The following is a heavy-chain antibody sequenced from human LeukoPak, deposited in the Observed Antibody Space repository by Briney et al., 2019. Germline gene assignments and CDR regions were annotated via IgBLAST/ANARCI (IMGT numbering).Heavy chain of an antibody. D-gene: IGHD2-15*01. CDR3: AKDVSLGYCSGGSCSAHLDH. CDR1: VFPFYDYH. V-gene: IGHV3-9*03. J-gene: IGHJ4*02. CDR2: FRWNSGIL. Sequence: PGSPLRLPCRASVFPFYDYHIHCAPRAPGRGLVGVTGFRWNSGILGYGDSMKGRFTISRDNAQNSLYLQMNSLRAEDIALYYCAKDVSLGYCSGGSCSAHLDHWGQGTLVTVSS.